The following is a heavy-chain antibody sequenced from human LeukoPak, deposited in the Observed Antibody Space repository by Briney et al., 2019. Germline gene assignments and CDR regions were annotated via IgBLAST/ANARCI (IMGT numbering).Heavy chain of an antibody. CDR1: GYTFTNYD. J-gene: IGHJ4*02. CDR3: ARGTALSSPLEY. V-gene: IGHV1-8*01. Sequence: ASVKVSCKASGYTFTNYDINWVRQAPGQGLEWMGWLNPKSGDTGYAQKFQGRVAMTRNTSITTAYMEVSSLTSEDTAVYYCARGTALSSPLEYWGQGTLVTVSS. D-gene: IGHD2-21*02. CDR2: LNPKSGDT.